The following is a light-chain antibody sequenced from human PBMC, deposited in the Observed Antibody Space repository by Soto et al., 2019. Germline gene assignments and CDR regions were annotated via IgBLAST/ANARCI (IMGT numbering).Light chain of an antibody. CDR3: SAWVDSLSAYV. J-gene: IGLJ1*01. V-gene: IGLV1-47*01. CDR1: SSNIGSDF. CDR2: HNY. Sequence: QSVLTQPPSASGTPGQRVTISCSGSSSNIGSDFVYWYQQLPGTAPKLLIYHNYQRPSGVPDRFSGSKSGTSGSLAISDLRSEDEADYYCSAWVDSLSAYVFGAGTKLTVL.